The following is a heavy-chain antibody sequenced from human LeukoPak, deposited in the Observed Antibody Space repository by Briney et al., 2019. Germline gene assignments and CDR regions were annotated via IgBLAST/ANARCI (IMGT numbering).Heavy chain of an antibody. V-gene: IGHV1-46*01. CDR3: ARSPDPGIAARLPEGY. J-gene: IGHJ4*02. CDR2: INPSGGST. D-gene: IGHD6-6*01. CDR1: GYTFTSYY. Sequence: ASVKVSCTASGYTFTSYYMHWVRQAPGQGLEWMGIINPSGGSTSYAQKFQGRVTMTRDTSTSTVYMELSSLRSEDTAVYYCARSPDPGIAARLPEGYWGQGTLVTVPS.